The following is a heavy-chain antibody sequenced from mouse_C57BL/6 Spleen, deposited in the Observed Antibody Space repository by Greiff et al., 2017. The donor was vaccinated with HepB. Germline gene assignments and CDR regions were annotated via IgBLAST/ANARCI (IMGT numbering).Heavy chain of an antibody. CDR3: ARARSRDYAMDY. V-gene: IGHV1-64*01. Sequence: VQLQQPGAELVKPGASVKLSCKASGYTFTSYWMHWVKQRPGQGLEWIGMIHPNSGSTNYNEKFKSKATLTVDKSSSPAYMQLSSLTSEDSAVYYCARARSRDYAMDYWGQGTSVTVSS. J-gene: IGHJ4*01. CDR2: IHPNSGST. CDR1: GYTFTSYW.